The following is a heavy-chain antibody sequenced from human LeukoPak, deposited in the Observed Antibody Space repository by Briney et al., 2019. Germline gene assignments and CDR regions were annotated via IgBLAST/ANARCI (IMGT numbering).Heavy chain of an antibody. V-gene: IGHV3-21*01. CDR3: ARGRWSFDY. Sequence: PGGSLRLSCAASGFTFTSYNMNWVRQAPGKGLEWVSSISTSSSYIYYADSAKGRFTISRDNAKNSLYLQMNSLRAEDTAVYYCARGRWSFDYWGQGTLVIVSS. CDR2: ISTSSSYI. J-gene: IGHJ4*02. D-gene: IGHD5-24*01. CDR1: GFTFTSYN.